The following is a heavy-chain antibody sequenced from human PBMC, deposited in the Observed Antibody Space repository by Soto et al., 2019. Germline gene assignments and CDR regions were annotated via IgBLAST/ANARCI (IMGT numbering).Heavy chain of an antibody. J-gene: IGHJ3*02. CDR2: ISAYNGNT. CDR1: GYTFTRYA. V-gene: IGHV1-18*01. D-gene: IGHD3-22*01. CDR3: AKGYDSSGYYEVNAFDI. Sequence: ASVKVSCKASGYTFTRYAMHWVRQAPGQRPEWMGWISAYNGNTNYAQKLQGRVTMTTDTSTSTAYMELRSLRSDDTAVYYCAKGYDSSGYYEVNAFDIWGQGTMVTVSS.